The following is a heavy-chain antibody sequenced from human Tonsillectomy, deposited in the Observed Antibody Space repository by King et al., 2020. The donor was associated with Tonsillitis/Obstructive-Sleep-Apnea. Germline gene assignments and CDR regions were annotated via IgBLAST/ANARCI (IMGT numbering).Heavy chain of an antibody. Sequence: MQLQESGPGLVKPSETLSLTCTVSGGSIRSTSQYWGWIRQPPGKGLEWIGSIYYSGSTYYNPSLKSRVIIYVDTSKNQFSLKLSSVTAADTAVYYCSTGSHVRDAFDIWGQGTMVTVSS. J-gene: IGHJ3*02. CDR3: STGSHVRDAFDI. CDR2: IYYSGST. V-gene: IGHV4-39*01. CDR1: GGSIRSTSQY. D-gene: IGHD1-26*01.